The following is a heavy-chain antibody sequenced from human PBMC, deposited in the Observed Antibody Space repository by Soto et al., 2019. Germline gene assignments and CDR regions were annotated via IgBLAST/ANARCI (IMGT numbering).Heavy chain of an antibody. CDR3: ARYSGTYYVY. CDR1: GGSISPYD. J-gene: IGHJ4*02. CDR2: MSYDGST. D-gene: IGHD1-26*01. Sequence: PSETLSLTCTVSGGSISPYDWTWIRQPPGKGLEWIGFMSYDGSTSYNPSLKSRVTISVDTSKNQFALKLSSVTAADTAVYYCARYSGTYYVYWGQGTLVTSPQ. V-gene: IGHV4-59*01.